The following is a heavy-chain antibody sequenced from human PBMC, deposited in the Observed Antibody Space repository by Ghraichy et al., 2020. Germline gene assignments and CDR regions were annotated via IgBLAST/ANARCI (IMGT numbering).Heavy chain of an antibody. CDR1: GGSISSSNW. CDR3: ARVVNEGYCSSTNCEGWWFDP. Sequence: SETLSLTCAVSGGSISSSNWWSWVRQPPGKGLEWIGEIYHSGSTDYNPSLKSRVSISVDKSKNHFSLKLNSVTAADTAVYYCARVVNEGYCSSTNCEGWWFDPWGQGTLVTVSS. D-gene: IGHD2-2*01. V-gene: IGHV4-4*02. CDR2: IYHSGST. J-gene: IGHJ5*02.